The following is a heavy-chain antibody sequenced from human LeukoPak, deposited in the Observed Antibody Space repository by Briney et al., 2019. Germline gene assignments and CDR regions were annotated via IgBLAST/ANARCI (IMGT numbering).Heavy chain of an antibody. CDR1: GFTFDDYT. D-gene: IGHD6-19*01. J-gene: IGHJ4*02. CDR2: VSWDGGST. V-gene: IGHV3-43*01. Sequence: GGSLRLSCAASGFTFDDYTMHWVRQAPGKGLEWVSLVSWDGGSTYYADSVKGRFTISRDNSKNSLYLQMNSLRTEDTALYYCAKDPTGGYSSGWRYFDYWGQGTLVTVSS. CDR3: AKDPTGGYSSGWRYFDY.